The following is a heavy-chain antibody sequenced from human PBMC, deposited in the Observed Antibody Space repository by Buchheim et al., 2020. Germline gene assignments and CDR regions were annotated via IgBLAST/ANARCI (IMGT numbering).Heavy chain of an antibody. V-gene: IGHV3-23*04. J-gene: IGHJ6*02. Sequence: VHLVESGGGLVKPGGSLRLSCAASGFTFSSYAMSWVRQAPGKGLEWVSAISGSGGSTYYADSVKGRFTISRDNSKNTLYLQMNSLRAEDTAVYYCAKLYDFWSGYYLDYYYYGMDVWGQGTT. CDR3: AKLYDFWSGYYLDYYYYGMDV. CDR1: GFTFSSYA. D-gene: IGHD3-3*01. CDR2: ISGSGGST.